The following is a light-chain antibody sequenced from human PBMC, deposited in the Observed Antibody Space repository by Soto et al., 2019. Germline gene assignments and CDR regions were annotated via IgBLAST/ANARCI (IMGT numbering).Light chain of an antibody. CDR3: AAWDDSLNGYV. CDR1: SSNIGSNT. V-gene: IGLV1-44*01. J-gene: IGLJ1*01. Sequence: QSVLTQPPSASGTPGQRVTISCSGSSSNIGSNTVNWYQQLPGTAPKLLIYSNNQRPSGVPDRVSGSKSGTSASLAISGLQSEDEADYYCAAWDDSLNGYVFGTGTTLTVL. CDR2: SNN.